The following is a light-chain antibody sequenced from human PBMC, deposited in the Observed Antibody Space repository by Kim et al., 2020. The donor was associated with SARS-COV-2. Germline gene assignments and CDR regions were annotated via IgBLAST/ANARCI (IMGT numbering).Light chain of an antibody. CDR3: SSYTSTNTYV. J-gene: IGLJ1*01. CDR1: SSDVGGYNY. V-gene: IGLV2-14*04. CDR2: DVN. Sequence: GQSITISCTGTSSDVGGYNYVSWYQQHPGKAPKLMIYDVNKRPSGVSIRYSGSKSGNTASLTISGLQTEDEADYYCSSYTSTNTYVFGTGTKVTVL.